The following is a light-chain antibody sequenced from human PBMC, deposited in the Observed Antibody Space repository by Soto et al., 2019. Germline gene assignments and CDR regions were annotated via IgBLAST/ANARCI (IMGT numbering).Light chain of an antibody. Sequence: DIQITQSSSPLVASVGERVTMTCPASQSISSWLAWYQQKPAKAPKLLIYDASSLESGVPSRFSGSGSGTEFTLTTRSLQPDDFATYYCQQYNSYSRWTFGQGTKVDTK. J-gene: IGKJ1*01. CDR2: DAS. V-gene: IGKV1-5*01. CDR1: QSISSW. CDR3: QQYNSYSRWT.